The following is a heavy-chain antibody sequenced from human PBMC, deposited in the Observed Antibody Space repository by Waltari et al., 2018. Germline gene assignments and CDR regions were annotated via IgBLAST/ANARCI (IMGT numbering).Heavy chain of an antibody. CDR3: ARTGNKYSFDY. CDR2: THHSGAT. D-gene: IGHD2-15*01. CDR1: GGSIRTSNW. J-gene: IGHJ4*02. Sequence: QVLLPESGPGFVKPSGTLSLTCAVSGGSIRTSNWRTWVRQPPGKGLEWIGETHHSGATNYSPTLRSQVTMSIDKSKNQLSLILTAVTAADTAVYYCARTGNKYSFDYWGQGTLVTVSS. V-gene: IGHV4-4*02.